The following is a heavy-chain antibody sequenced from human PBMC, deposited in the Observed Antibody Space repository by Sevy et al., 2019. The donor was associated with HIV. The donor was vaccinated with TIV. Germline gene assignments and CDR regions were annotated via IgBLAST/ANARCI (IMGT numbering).Heavy chain of an antibody. Sequence: GGSLRLSCAASGFTFSSYGMHWVRQAPGKGLEWVAFIGHDGSNNYYADSVEGRFTISRDNSKNTLYLQMNSLRAEDTAVYYCAALGIAVARAFPWGQGTLVTVSS. CDR2: IGHDGSNN. V-gene: IGHV3-30*02. CDR1: GFTFSSYG. J-gene: IGHJ5*02. D-gene: IGHD6-19*01. CDR3: AALGIAVARAFP.